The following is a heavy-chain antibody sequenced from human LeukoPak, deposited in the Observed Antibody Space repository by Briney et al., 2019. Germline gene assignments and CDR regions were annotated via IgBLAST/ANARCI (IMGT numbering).Heavy chain of an antibody. Sequence: ASVKVSCKASGYKFTNYGISWVRQAPGQGLEWMGWISPYNGNTIYAQKLQGRVTMTTDTSTSTAYMELRSLRSDDTAVYYCARGSPPKVYYDRSGYYSYYFDYWGQGTLVTVSS. CDR1: GYKFTNYG. J-gene: IGHJ4*02. D-gene: IGHD3-22*01. CDR3: ARGSPPKVYYDRSGYYSYYFDY. V-gene: IGHV1-18*01. CDR2: ISPYNGNT.